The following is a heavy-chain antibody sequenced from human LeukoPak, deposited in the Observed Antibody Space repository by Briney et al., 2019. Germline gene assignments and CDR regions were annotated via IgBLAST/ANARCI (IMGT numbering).Heavy chain of an antibody. V-gene: IGHV1-24*01. CDR2: FDPEDGET. CDR3: ATANYDSSGYSHYYYYMDV. Sequence: GASVKVSCKVSGYTLTELSIHWVRQAPGKGLEWMGGFDPEDGETIYAQKFQGRVTMTEDTSTDTAYMELSSLRSEDTAVYYCATANYDSSGYSHYYYYMDVWGKGTTVTVSS. J-gene: IGHJ6*03. CDR1: GYTLTELS. D-gene: IGHD3-22*01.